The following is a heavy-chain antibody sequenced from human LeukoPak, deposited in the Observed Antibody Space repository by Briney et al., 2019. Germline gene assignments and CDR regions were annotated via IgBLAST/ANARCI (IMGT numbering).Heavy chain of an antibody. V-gene: IGHV3-30*02. Sequence: AGGSLRLSCAASGFTFSRYGMHWVRQAPGKGLEWVAFIRYDESDKKYKDSVKGRFTVSKDNSKNTLSLQMHSLRVEDTAVYYCATHSYASGNYYNPIFYWGQGALVTVSS. D-gene: IGHD3-10*01. CDR1: GFTFSRYG. CDR3: ATHSYASGNYYNPIFY. J-gene: IGHJ4*02. CDR2: IRYDESDK.